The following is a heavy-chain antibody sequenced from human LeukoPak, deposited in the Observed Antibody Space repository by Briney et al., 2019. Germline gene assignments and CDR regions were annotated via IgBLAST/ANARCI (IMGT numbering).Heavy chain of an antibody. D-gene: IGHD6-19*01. CDR2: INPSGGST. J-gene: IGHJ4*02. V-gene: IGHV1-46*01. CDR1: GYTFTSYY. Sequence: ASVKVSCKASGYTFTSYYMHWVRQAPGQGLEWMGIINPSGGSTSYAQKFQGRVTMTRDTSTSTVYMELSSLRSEDTAVYYCATDPGVSSSGLSYFDYWGQGTLVTVSS. CDR3: ATDPGVSSSGLSYFDY.